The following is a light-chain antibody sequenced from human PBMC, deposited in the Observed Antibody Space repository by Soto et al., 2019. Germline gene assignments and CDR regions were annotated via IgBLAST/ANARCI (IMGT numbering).Light chain of an antibody. J-gene: IGKJ1*01. CDR1: QSVSSN. CDR3: QQYNNWPLWT. CDR2: GAS. V-gene: IGKV3-15*01. Sequence: EIVMTQSPATLSVSQGERATLSCRASQSVSSNLAWYQQKPGQAPRLLIYGASTRATGIPARFSGSGSGTEFTLTISSLQSEHFAVYYCQQYNNWPLWTFGQGTKV.